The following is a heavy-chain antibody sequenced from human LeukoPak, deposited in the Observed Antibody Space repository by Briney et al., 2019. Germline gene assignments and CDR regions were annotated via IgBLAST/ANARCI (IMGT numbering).Heavy chain of an antibody. CDR2: ISGSGGST. J-gene: IGHJ3*02. V-gene: IGHV3-23*01. Sequence: GGSLRLSCAASGFTFSGYAMTWVRQAPGKGLEWVSGISGSGGSTYYAESVKGRFTISGDNSKNTLYLQMNSLRAEDTAVYYCAKGIYSGSPAAFDIWGQGTMVTVSS. CDR1: GFTFSGYA. CDR3: AKGIYSGSPAAFDI. D-gene: IGHD1-26*01.